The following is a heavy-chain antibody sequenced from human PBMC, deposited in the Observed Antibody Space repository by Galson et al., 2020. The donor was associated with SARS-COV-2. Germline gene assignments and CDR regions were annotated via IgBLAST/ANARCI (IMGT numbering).Heavy chain of an antibody. J-gene: IGHJ6*04. Sequence: GESLKISCAASGFTFSSYWMHWVRQAPGKGLVWVSRINSDGSSTSYADSVKGRFTISRDNAKNTLYLQMNSLRAEDTAVYYCARDHAIFGVDNVHDVWGKGTTVTVSS. V-gene: IGHV3-74*01. D-gene: IGHD3-3*01. CDR1: GFTFSSYW. CDR2: INSDGSST. CDR3: ARDHAIFGVDNVHDV.